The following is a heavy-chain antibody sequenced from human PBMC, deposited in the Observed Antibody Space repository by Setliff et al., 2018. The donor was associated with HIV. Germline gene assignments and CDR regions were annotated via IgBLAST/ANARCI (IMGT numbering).Heavy chain of an antibody. CDR1: GGSISSGSYY. V-gene: IGHV4-61*02. CDR3: ARGRRGFSGYGDYYYMDV. CDR2: IYASGNT. Sequence: SETLSLTCNVSGGSISSGSYYWNWIRQPAGKGLEWIGRIYASGNTNYNPSLTSRVTMSVDTSKNQFSLKLNSVTAADTAMYYCARGRRGFSGYGDYYYMDVWGKGTAVTVSS. J-gene: IGHJ6*03. D-gene: IGHD5-12*01.